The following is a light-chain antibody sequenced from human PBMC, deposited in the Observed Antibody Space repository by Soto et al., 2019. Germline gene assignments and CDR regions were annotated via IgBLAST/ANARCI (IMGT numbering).Light chain of an antibody. CDR2: DAS. Sequence: EIVLTHSPGTMSLSPGEIATLSCRASQYLTNNYLAGYQQKPGQAPRLVIYDASSRATGIPDRFSASGSGTDFTLTISRLEPEDFAVYFCQQYSYSPMTFGQGTQLEIK. CDR1: QYLTNNY. J-gene: IGKJ1*01. CDR3: QQYSYSPMT. V-gene: IGKV3-20*01.